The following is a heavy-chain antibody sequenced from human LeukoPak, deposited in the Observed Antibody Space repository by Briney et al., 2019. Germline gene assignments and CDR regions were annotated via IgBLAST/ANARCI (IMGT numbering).Heavy chain of an antibody. CDR2: ISYDGSNK. CDR3: VKEGEVVITHRFDS. D-gene: IGHD3-22*01. J-gene: IGHJ4*02. Sequence: QPGRSLRLSCAASGFTFSSYAMHWVRQAPGKGLEWVAVISYDGSNKYYADSVKGRFTISRDYSNNTVYLQMNSLRAEDTAVYYCVKEGEVVITHRFDSWGQGTLVTVSS. V-gene: IGHV3-30*04. CDR1: GFTFSSYA.